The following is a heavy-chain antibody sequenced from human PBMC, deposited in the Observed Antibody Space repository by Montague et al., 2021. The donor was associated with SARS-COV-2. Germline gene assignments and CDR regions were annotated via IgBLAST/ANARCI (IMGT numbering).Heavy chain of an antibody. CDR1: GGSINTYY. Sequence: SETLSLTCVVYGGSINTYYWSWIRQPPGKGLEWIGYIYYSGSTNYNPSLKSRVTISVDTSKNQFSLKLSSVTAADTAVYYCARDSHYGRFYLWGQGTLVTVSS. V-gene: IGHV4-59*12. CDR2: IYYSGST. CDR3: ARDSHYGRFYL. J-gene: IGHJ3*01. D-gene: IGHD4-17*01.